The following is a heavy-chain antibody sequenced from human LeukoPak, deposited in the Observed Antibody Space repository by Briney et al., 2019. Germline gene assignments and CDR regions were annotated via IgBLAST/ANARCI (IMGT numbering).Heavy chain of an antibody. V-gene: IGHV3-23*01. CDR2: ISGSGGST. CDR3: AKSYSSSWYGTFDY. D-gene: IGHD6-13*01. J-gene: IGHJ4*02. Sequence: PGGSLRLSCAASGFTFSSYAMSWVRQAPGKGLEWVSAISGSGGSTYYADSVKGRFTISRDNSKNTLYLQMNSLRVEDTAVYYCAKSYSSSWYGTFDYWGQGTLVTVSS. CDR1: GFTFSSYA.